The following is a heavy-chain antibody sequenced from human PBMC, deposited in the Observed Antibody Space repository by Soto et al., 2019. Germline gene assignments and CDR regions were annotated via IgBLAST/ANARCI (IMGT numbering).Heavy chain of an antibody. Sequence: PSQTLSLTGTVSSDSISRFSWSWVRQAAGKGLEWIGRVYSDGDTKYAPSLRSRLSISVDTSKNQFYLRLTSVTAADTAVYFCAREARGGFSGIFDYWGRGTLVTVSS. J-gene: IGHJ4*02. CDR3: AREARGGFSGIFDY. D-gene: IGHD2-15*01. V-gene: IGHV4-4*07. CDR2: VYSDGDT. CDR1: SDSISRFS.